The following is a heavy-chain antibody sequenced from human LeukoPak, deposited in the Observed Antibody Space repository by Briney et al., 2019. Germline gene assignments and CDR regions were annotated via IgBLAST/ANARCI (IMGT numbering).Heavy chain of an antibody. Sequence: ASVKVSCKASGYTFTSYDINWVRQATGQGLEWMGWINPNSGGTNYAQKFQGRVTMTRDTSISTAYMELSRLRSDDTAVYCCARDKSIYHGIVGATYYYYYMDVWGKGTTVTVSS. V-gene: IGHV1-2*02. CDR1: GYTFTSYD. CDR3: ARDKSIYHGIVGATYYYYYMDV. J-gene: IGHJ6*03. D-gene: IGHD1-26*01. CDR2: INPNSGGT.